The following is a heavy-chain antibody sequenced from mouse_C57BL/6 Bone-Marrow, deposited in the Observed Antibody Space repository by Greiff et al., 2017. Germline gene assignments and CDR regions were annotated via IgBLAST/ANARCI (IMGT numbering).Heavy chain of an antibody. CDR1: GFSFNTYA. CDR3: VRHAGDGNDRGYYAMDD. D-gene: IGHD2-12*01. J-gene: IGHJ4*01. CDR2: IRSKSNNYAT. Sequence: EVQGVESGGGLVQPKGSLKLSCAASGFSFNTYAMNWVRQAPGKGLEWVARIRSKSNNYATYYADSVQDRFTISSADSERMLYLQMNNLKNEDTAMYYRVRHAGDGNDRGYYAMDDWGQGTSVTVSS. V-gene: IGHV10-1*01.